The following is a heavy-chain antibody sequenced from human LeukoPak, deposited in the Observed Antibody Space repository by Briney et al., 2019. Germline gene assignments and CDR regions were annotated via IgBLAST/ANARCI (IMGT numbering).Heavy chain of an antibody. J-gene: IGHJ4*02. CDR2: ISGSGSST. V-gene: IGHV3-23*01. CDR3: AKGSSYYFDY. Sequence: GGSLRLSCAASGFTFSSYAMNWVRQAPGKGLEWVSAISGSGSSTYYADSVKGRFTISRDNSKNTLYLQMNSLRAEDTAVYYCAKGSSYYFDYWGQGTLVTVSS. CDR1: GFTFSSYA. D-gene: IGHD3-3*01.